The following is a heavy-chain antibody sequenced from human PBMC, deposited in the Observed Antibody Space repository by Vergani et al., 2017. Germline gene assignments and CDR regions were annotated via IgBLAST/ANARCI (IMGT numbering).Heavy chain of an antibody. CDR2: IKSKTDGGTT. CDR3: ARERPVYGSGSDIDY. V-gene: IGHV3-15*01. Sequence: EVQLVESGGGLVKPGGSLRLSCAASGFTFSNAWMSWVRQAPGKGLEWVGRIKSKTDGGTTDYAAPVKGRFTISRDDSKNTLYLQMNSLKTEDTAVYYCARERPVYGSGSDIDYWGQGTLVTVSS. CDR1: GFTFSNAW. J-gene: IGHJ4*02. D-gene: IGHD3-10*01.